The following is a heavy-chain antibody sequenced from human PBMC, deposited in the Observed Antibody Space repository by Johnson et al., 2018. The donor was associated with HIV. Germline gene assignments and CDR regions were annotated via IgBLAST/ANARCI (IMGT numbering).Heavy chain of an antibody. V-gene: IGHV3-11*04. Sequence: QVYLVESGGNLVKPGGSLRLSCAASGFTFSDYYMSWIRQAPGKGLEWVSYISSSDSTIYSADSVQGRFTISRDNSKNTLYLQMGSLRAEDTAGYYCAREDQDAFDIWGQGTMVTVSS. J-gene: IGHJ3*02. CDR2: ISSSDSTI. CDR1: GFTFSDYY. CDR3: AREDQDAFDI.